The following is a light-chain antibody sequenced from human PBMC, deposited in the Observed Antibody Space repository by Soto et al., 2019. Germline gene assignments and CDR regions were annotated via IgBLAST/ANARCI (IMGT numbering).Light chain of an antibody. CDR1: QSISSY. V-gene: IGKV1-39*01. J-gene: IGKJ1*01. CDR3: QQTYSIPLT. Sequence: DIQMTQSPSSLSASVGDRVTITCRASQSISSYLNWYQQKPGKAPKLLIYAASSLQSGVPSRFSGSGSGTDFTLTISSLQPEDFATYYCQQTYSIPLTFGQGTKEDIK. CDR2: AAS.